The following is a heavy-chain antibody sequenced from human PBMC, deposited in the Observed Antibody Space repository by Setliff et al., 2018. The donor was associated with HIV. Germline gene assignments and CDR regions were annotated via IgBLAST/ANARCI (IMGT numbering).Heavy chain of an antibody. CDR3: ARETNYDSSFHYMDV. CDR1: GGSISSYY. Sequence: SETLSLTCTVSGGSISSYYWSWIRQPAGKGLEWIGRLYTSGSANYIPSLKSRVTMSVDTSKNQLSLRLSSVTAADTAVYYCARETNYDSSFHYMDVWGKGTTVTVSS. V-gene: IGHV4-4*07. CDR2: LYTSGSA. J-gene: IGHJ6*03. D-gene: IGHD3-22*01.